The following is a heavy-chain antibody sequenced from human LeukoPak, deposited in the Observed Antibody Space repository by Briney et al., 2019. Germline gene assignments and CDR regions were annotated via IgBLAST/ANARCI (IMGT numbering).Heavy chain of an antibody. Sequence: GGSLRLSCAASGYTVSSNYMSWVRQAPGKGLEWVSAIYSGGSTYYADSVKGRFTISRDNSKNTLYLQMNSLRAEDTAVYYCARVNYRYYYYGMDVWGQGTTVTVSS. J-gene: IGHJ6*02. D-gene: IGHD4-11*01. CDR2: IYSGGST. V-gene: IGHV3-53*01. CDR3: ARVNYRYYYYGMDV. CDR1: GYTVSSNY.